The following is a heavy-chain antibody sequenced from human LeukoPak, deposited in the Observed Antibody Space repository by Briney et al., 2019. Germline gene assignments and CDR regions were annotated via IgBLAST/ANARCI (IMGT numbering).Heavy chain of an antibody. V-gene: IGHV3-48*04. D-gene: IGHD3-22*01. CDR3: ARTPSYYYDSSGYALNWFDP. J-gene: IGHJ5*02. CDR2: ISSSGSTI. CDR1: GLTFSDYT. Sequence: GGSLRLSCAASGLTFSDYTMSWVRQAPGKGLEWVSYISSSGSTIYYADSVKGRFTISRDNAKNSLYLQMNSLRAEDTAVYYCARTPSYYYDSSGYALNWFDPWGQGTLVTVSS.